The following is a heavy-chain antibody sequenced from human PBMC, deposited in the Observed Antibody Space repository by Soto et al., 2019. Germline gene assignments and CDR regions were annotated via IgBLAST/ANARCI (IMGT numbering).Heavy chain of an antibody. V-gene: IGHV3-30*18. CDR1: GFTFRSYG. Sequence: QVQLVESGGGVVQPGRSLRLSCAASGFTFRSYGMHWVRQAPGKGLEWVAVISYDGNNKYYADSVKGRFTISRDNSKNKLYLQMKSLRLKDTAVYYCEKASLLGDYVDEGFDYWGQGTLVTVSS. D-gene: IGHD4-17*01. J-gene: IGHJ4*02. CDR3: EKASLLGDYVDEGFDY. CDR2: ISYDGNNK.